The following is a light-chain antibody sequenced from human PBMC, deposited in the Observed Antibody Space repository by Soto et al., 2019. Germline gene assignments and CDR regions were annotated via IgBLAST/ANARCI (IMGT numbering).Light chain of an antibody. V-gene: IGKV3-20*01. CDR2: GAS. Sequence: EMVLTQSPGTLSLSPGERATLSCRASQSVSSSYLAWYQQKPGQAPRLLIYGASSRATGIPDRFSGSGSGTDFTLTISRLEPEDFAVYYCQQYGSSPRTFGQGTQVEIK. J-gene: IGKJ1*01. CDR1: QSVSSSY. CDR3: QQYGSSPRT.